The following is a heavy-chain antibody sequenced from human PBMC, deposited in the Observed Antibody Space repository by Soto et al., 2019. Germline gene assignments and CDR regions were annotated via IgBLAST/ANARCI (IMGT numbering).Heavy chain of an antibody. CDR3: PRPNESGDYDWYFAL. Sequence: PGGSLRLSCAASGFTFMDSALHWVRQASGKGLEWVGRIRTKVNDYATIYAASVKGRFTISRDDSTKMAYLQMNSLKSEDTAVYYFPRPNESGDYDWYFALWGRGTLVTVSS. CDR1: GFTFMDSA. CDR2: IRTKVNDYAT. D-gene: IGHD4-17*01. J-gene: IGHJ2*01. V-gene: IGHV3-73*01.